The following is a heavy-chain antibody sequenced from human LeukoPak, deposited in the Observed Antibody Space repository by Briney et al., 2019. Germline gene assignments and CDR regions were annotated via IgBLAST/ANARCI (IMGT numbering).Heavy chain of an antibody. J-gene: IGHJ6*02. Sequence: GSLRLSCTASGFTFSSYAMSWVRQAPGKGLECVSTIRGSGGTTYYADPVKGRFTISRDNSKNTLSLQMHSLRAEDTAVDYFSKTPQILRDSLMDVWGQGTTVTVSS. CDR3: SKTPQILRDSLMDV. CDR2: IRGSGGTT. CDR1: GFTFSSYA. V-gene: IGHV3-23*01. D-gene: IGHD2-15*01.